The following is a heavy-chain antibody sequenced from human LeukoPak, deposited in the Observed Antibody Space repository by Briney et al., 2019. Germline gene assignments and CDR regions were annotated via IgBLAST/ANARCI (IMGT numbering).Heavy chain of an antibody. CDR3: ARDFSSSSSVYYYYYMDV. D-gene: IGHD6-6*01. CDR1: GGSFSGYY. Sequence: SETLSLTCAVYGGSFSGYYWSWIRQPPGKGLEWIGEINHSGSTNYNPSLKSRVTISVDTSKNQFSLKLSSVTAADTAVYYCARDFSSSSSVYYYYYMDVWGKGTSVTVSS. J-gene: IGHJ6*03. CDR2: INHSGST. V-gene: IGHV4-34*01.